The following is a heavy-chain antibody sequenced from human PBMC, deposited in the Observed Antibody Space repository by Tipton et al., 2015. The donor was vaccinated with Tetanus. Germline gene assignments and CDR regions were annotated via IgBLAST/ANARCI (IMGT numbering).Heavy chain of an antibody. CDR3: ARHKDYYVYVMDV. J-gene: IGHJ6*02. CDR1: GGSLSTFY. Sequence: TLSLTCSISGGSLSTFYWSWIRQVPGKGLEWIGYIYYSGSTNYNPSLKSRVTISVDTSKNQFPLNLNSVTAADTAVYYCARHKDYYVYVMDVWGQGTTVTVSS. V-gene: IGHV4-59*08. CDR2: IYYSGST.